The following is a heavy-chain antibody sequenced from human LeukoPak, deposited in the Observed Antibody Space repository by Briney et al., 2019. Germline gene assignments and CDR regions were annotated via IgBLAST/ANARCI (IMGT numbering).Heavy chain of an antibody. Sequence: SETLSLTCTVSGGSISSYYRSWIRQPPGKGLEWIGYIYYSGSTNYNPSLKSRVTISVDTSKNQFSLKLSSVTAADTAVYYCARTYSSSSSFDYWGQGTLVTVSS. D-gene: IGHD6-6*01. CDR1: GGSISSYY. CDR3: ARTYSSSSSFDY. J-gene: IGHJ4*02. CDR2: IYYSGST. V-gene: IGHV4-59*01.